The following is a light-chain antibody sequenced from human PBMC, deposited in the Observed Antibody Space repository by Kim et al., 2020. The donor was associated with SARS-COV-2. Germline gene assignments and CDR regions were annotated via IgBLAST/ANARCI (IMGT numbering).Light chain of an antibody. CDR3: GSYGGSNNLV. V-gene: IGLV2-8*01. CDR2: EVN. Sequence: GQSVPISCTGTSSDVGGYKYVSWYQQHPGKAPKLMIYEVNKRPSGVPNRFSGSKSGNTAFLTVSGLQAEDEADYYCGSYGGSNNLVFGGGTKVTVL. CDR1: SSDVGGYKY. J-gene: IGLJ3*02.